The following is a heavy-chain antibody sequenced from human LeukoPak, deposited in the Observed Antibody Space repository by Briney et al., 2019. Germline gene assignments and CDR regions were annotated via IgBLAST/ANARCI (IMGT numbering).Heavy chain of an antibody. CDR3: ARDLNDFWSGLFDY. CDR2: IWYDGSNK. D-gene: IGHD3-3*01. Sequence: GGSLRLSCAASGFTFSSYGMHWVRQAPGKGLEWVAVIWYDGSNKYYADSVKGRFTISRDNSKNTLYLQMNSLRAEDTAVYYCARDLNDFWSGLFDYWGQGTLVTVSS. CDR1: GFTFSSYG. J-gene: IGHJ4*02. V-gene: IGHV3-33*01.